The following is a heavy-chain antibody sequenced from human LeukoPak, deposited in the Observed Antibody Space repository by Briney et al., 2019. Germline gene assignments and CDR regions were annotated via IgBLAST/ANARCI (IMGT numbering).Heavy chain of an antibody. J-gene: IGHJ4*02. CDR3: AKDPDCSRISCRATFDY. Sequence: GGSLRLSCAASGFTFSNYAMSWVRQAPGKGLEWVSLISGSGASKYYADSVKGRFTVSRDNSKNTLYLQMNSLRAEDTAVYHCAKDPDCSRISCRATFDYGGQGTLVTVSS. CDR2: ISGSGASK. D-gene: IGHD2-2*01. V-gene: IGHV3-23*01. CDR1: GFTFSNYA.